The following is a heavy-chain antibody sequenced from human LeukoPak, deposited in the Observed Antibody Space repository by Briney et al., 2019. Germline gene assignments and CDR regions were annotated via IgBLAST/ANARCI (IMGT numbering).Heavy chain of an antibody. J-gene: IGHJ4*02. Sequence: GGSLRLSCVASGFTFRNYGMHWVRQAPGKGLEWVAVIWYDGSNKYYADSVKGRFTISRDNSKKTLYLQMNSLRAEDTAVYYCARDLTAYFDYWGQGTLVTVSS. D-gene: IGHD3-16*01. CDR2: IWYDGSNK. CDR1: GFTFRNYG. CDR3: ARDLTAYFDY. V-gene: IGHV3-33*01.